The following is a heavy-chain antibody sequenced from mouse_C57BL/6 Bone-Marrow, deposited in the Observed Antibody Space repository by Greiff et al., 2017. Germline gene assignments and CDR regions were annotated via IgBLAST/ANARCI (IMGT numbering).Heavy chain of an antibody. Sequence: EVQLQQSGAELVRPGASVKLSCTASGFNIKDDYIHWVKQRPEQGLAWIGWIDPEIGDTEYASKFQGKATITSDTSSNTAYLQLSSLTSEDTAVYYCSSCDGNYFDFWDQGTPLTVAS. D-gene: IGHD2-3*01. CDR2: IDPEIGDT. CDR3: SSCDGNYFDF. V-gene: IGHV14-4*01. J-gene: IGHJ2*01. CDR1: GFNIKDDY.